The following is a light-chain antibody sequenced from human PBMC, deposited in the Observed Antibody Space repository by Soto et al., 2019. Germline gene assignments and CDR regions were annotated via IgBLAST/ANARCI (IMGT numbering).Light chain of an antibody. CDR2: EVT. J-gene: IGLJ1*01. V-gene: IGLV2-14*01. CDR1: SSDVGAYNL. CDR3: ASLTTTNFV. Sequence: QSALTQPASVSGSPGQPITISCTGTSSDVGAYNLASWYQHLPDKAPKLIISEVTNRPSGVSDRFSGSKSGNTASLTISGLQAEDEADYYCASLTTTNFVFGSGTKVTVL.